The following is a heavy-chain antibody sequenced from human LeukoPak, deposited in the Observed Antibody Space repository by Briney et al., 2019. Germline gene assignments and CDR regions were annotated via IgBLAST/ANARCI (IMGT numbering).Heavy chain of an antibody. CDR1: GGSFSGYY. Sequence: SETLSLTCAAYGGSFSGYYWSWIRQPPGKGLEWIGEINHSGSTNYNPSLKSRVTISVDTSKNQCSLKLSSVTAADTAVYYCARDGIVLDYWGQGTLVTVSS. D-gene: IGHD2-8*01. J-gene: IGHJ4*02. V-gene: IGHV4-34*01. CDR2: INHSGST. CDR3: ARDGIVLDY.